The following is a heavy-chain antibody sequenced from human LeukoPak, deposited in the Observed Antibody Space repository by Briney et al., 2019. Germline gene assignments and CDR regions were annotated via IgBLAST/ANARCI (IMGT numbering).Heavy chain of an antibody. CDR2: IYYSGST. CDR3: AREAYCGGDCYSWFDP. J-gene: IGHJ5*02. CDR1: GGSISSHY. Sequence: SETLSLTCTVSGGSISSHYWSWIRQPPGKGLEWIGYIYYSGSTNYNPSLKSRGTISVDTSKNQFSLKLSSVTAADPAVYYCAREAYCGGDCYSWFDPWGQGTLVTVSS. V-gene: IGHV4-59*11. D-gene: IGHD2-21*02.